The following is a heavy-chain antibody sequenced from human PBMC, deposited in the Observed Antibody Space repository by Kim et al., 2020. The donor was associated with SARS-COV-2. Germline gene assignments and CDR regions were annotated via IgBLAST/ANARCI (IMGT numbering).Heavy chain of an antibody. CDR1: GYTFTSYA. V-gene: IGHV7-4-1*02. J-gene: IGHJ3*02. D-gene: IGHD3-22*01. CDR3: AADSSGSAFDI. Sequence: ASVKVSCKASGYTFTSYAMNWVRQAPGQGLEWMGWINTNTGNPTYAQGFTGRFVFSLDTSVSTAYLQISSLKAEDTAVHYCAADSSGSAFDIWGQGTMVTVSS. CDR2: INTNTGNP.